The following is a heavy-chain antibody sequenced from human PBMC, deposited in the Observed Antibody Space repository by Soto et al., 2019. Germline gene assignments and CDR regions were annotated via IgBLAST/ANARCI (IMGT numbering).Heavy chain of an antibody. CDR3: ARGIWTMTRGAYYFDN. CDR2: INAGNGNT. J-gene: IGHJ4*02. Sequence: GASVKVSCKASGYTFTSYAMHWVRQAPGQRLEWMGWINAGNGNTKYSQNFQGRVTITRDTSASTAYMELSSLISEDAAVYYCARGIWTMTRGAYYFDNWGQGTLVTVSS. CDR1: GYTFTSYA. V-gene: IGHV1-3*01. D-gene: IGHD3-10*01.